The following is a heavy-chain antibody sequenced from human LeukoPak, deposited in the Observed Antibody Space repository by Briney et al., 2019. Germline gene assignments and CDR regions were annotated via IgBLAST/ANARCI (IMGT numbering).Heavy chain of an antibody. D-gene: IGHD6-19*01. Sequence: SETLSLTCTVSGGSISSGSYYWSWIRQPAGKGLEWIGRIYTSGSTNYNPSLKSRVTISVDTSKNQFSLKLSSVTAADTAVYYCARALLGSRGWYLKYYYYGMDVWSQGRTVTVYS. CDR2: IYTSGST. CDR1: GGSISSGSYY. CDR3: ARALLGSRGWYLKYYYYGMDV. V-gene: IGHV4-61*02. J-gene: IGHJ6*02.